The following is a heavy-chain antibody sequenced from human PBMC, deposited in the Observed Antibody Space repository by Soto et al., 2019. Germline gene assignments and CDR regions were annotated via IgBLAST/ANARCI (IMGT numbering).Heavy chain of an antibody. J-gene: IGHJ6*02. CDR1: GYTFTSYA. CDR2: INAGNGNT. D-gene: IGHD3-3*01. CDR3: ARASDYDFWSGYFSGADYGMDV. Sequence: GASVKVSCKASGYTFTSYAMHWVRQAPGQRLEWMGWINAGNGNTKYSQKFQGRVTITRDTSASTAYMELSSLRSEDTAVYYCARASDYDFWSGYFSGADYGMDVWGQGTTVTVSS. V-gene: IGHV1-3*01.